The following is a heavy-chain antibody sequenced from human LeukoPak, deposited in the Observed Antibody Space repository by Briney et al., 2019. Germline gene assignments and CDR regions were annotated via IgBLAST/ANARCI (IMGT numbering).Heavy chain of an antibody. J-gene: IGHJ6*03. CDR3: ARDSPQRTYYYYYYMDV. V-gene: IGHV3-7*01. CDR1: EFSVGSNY. Sequence: GGSLRLSCAASEFSVGSNYMTWVRQAPGKGLEWVANIKQDGSEKYYVDSVKGRFTISRDNAKNSLYLQMNSLRAEDTAVYYCARDSPQRTYYYYYYMDVWGKGTTVTVSS. D-gene: IGHD1-1*01. CDR2: IKQDGSEK.